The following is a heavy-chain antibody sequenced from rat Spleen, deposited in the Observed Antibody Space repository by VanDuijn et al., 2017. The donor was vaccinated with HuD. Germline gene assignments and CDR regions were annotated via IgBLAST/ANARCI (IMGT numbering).Heavy chain of an antibody. D-gene: IGHD4-3*01. CDR3: AREGVRGPFDY. CDR1: GFSLSNYG. CDR2: IWNNGNT. J-gene: IGHJ2*01. V-gene: IGHV2-13*01. Sequence: QLQLKESGPGLVQPSQTLSLTCTVSGFSLSNYGVMWVRQPPGKGLEWMGIIWNNGNTDYNLTLESRLSISRDTSESQVYLKMNSLQTEDTATYYCAREGVRGPFDYGGQGVMVTVSS.